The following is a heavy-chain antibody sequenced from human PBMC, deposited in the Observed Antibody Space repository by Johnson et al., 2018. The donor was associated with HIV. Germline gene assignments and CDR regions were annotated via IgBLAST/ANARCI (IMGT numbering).Heavy chain of an antibody. CDR3: AASWYGVSRPNAFDI. CDR2: TSSDGGNK. J-gene: IGHJ3*02. V-gene: IGHV3-30*04. D-gene: IGHD2-2*01. CDR1: GFTFSSYS. Sequence: QVQLVESGGGLVQPGGSLRLSCAASGFTFSSYSLHWVRQAPGKGLEWVAVTSSDGGNKYYADSVKGRFPISRDNSKTTLYLQMNSLRAEDSAVYYCAASWYGVSRPNAFDIWGQGTMVTVSS.